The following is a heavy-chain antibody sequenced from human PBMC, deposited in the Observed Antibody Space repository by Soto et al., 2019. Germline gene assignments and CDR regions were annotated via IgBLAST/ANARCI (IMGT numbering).Heavy chain of an antibody. Sequence: ASVKVSCKASGYTFTSYGISWVRQAPGKGLEWMGWISVYNGNTNYAQKLQGRVTMTTDTSTSTAYMELRSLRSDDPAVYYCARYYGSGTFDYWGQGTLVTVSS. CDR1: GYTFTSYG. J-gene: IGHJ4*02. CDR2: ISVYNGNT. CDR3: ARYYGSGTFDY. D-gene: IGHD3-10*01. V-gene: IGHV1-18*01.